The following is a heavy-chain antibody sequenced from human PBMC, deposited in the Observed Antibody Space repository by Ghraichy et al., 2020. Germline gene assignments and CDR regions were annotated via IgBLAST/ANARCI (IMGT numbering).Heavy chain of an antibody. CDR1: GFTFSSYA. CDR2: ISGSGGST. V-gene: IGHV3-23*01. Sequence: GGSLRLSCAASGFTFSSYAMSWVRQAPGKGLEWVSAISGSGGSTYYADSVKGRFTISRDNSKNTLYLQMNSLRAEDTAVYYCASHQREEMATWYSIRSHFDYWGQGTLVTVSS. J-gene: IGHJ4*02. D-gene: IGHD5-24*01. CDR3: ASHQREEMATWYSIRSHFDY.